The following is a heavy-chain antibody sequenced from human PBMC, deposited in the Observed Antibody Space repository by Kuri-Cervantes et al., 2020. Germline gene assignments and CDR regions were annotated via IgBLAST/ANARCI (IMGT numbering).Heavy chain of an antibody. J-gene: IGHJ4*02. CDR3: ASGGYSYGYGDY. V-gene: IGHV4-31*03. Sequence: LRLSCTVSGGSISSGGYYWSWIRQHPGKGLEWIGYIYYSGSTYYNPSLKSRVTISVDTSKNQFSLKLSSVTAADTAVYYCASGGYSYGYGDYWGQGTLVTVSS. D-gene: IGHD5-18*01. CDR1: GGSISSGGYY. CDR2: IYYSGST.